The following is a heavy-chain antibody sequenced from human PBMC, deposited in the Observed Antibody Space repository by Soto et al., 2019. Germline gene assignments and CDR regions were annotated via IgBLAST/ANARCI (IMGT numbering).Heavy chain of an antibody. D-gene: IGHD2-15*01. CDR3: ARGATPERFAYRPRYYFDS. Sequence: QVQLQQWGAGLLKPSETLSLICDVYGGSFSGYYWSWVRQPPGKGLEWIGEINFSGSTNFNPSLKSRVTISLDTSNNHFSLKLTSVTAADTAVYFCARGATPERFAYRPRYYFDSWGPGTLVTVSS. J-gene: IGHJ4*02. V-gene: IGHV4-34*01. CDR1: GGSFSGYY. CDR2: INFSGST.